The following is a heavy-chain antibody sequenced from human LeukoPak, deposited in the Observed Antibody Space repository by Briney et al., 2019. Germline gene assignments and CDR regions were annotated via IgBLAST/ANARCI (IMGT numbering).Heavy chain of an antibody. CDR2: ISQSGST. Sequence: SETLSLTCTVFGSSIRSGYYWGWIRQPPGKGLEWIGSISQSGSTYYNPSLKSRITISLDTSKNRFSLKLTSVTAADTAVYYCARDSRGYYYDSSGYSPDAFDIWGQGTMVTVSS. V-gene: IGHV4-38-2*02. CDR3: ARDSRGYYYDSSGYSPDAFDI. J-gene: IGHJ3*02. D-gene: IGHD3-22*01. CDR1: GSSIRSGYY.